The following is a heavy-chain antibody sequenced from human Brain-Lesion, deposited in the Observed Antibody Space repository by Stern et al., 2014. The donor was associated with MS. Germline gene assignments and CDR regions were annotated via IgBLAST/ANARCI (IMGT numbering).Heavy chain of an antibody. Sequence: QVQLVQSGGGVVQPGRPRRLSCVASGFTFGRCAMHWVRQAPGKGLEWVAGVSYDGSNKYYADSVKGRFTISRDNSQNTLYMQMSSLRPEDTAVYYCAKDRQYLTYFFDHWGQGSLVTVSS. CDR1: GFTFGRCA. CDR3: AKDRQYLTYFFDH. CDR2: VSYDGSNK. J-gene: IGHJ5*02. V-gene: IGHV3-30*18. D-gene: IGHD2/OR15-2a*01.